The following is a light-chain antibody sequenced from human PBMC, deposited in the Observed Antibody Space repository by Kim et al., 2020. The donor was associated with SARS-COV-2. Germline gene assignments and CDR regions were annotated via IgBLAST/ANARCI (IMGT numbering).Light chain of an antibody. CDR3: QQYAGSPT. CDR1: QSVSTNY. J-gene: IGKJ4*01. V-gene: IGKV3-20*01. Sequence: LSPGERATLFCRASQSVSTNYLAWYQQKPGQAPRLLIYGASNRATGIPDRFSGSGSGADFTLTISRLEAEDFAVYYCQQYAGSPTFGRGTKVDIK. CDR2: GAS.